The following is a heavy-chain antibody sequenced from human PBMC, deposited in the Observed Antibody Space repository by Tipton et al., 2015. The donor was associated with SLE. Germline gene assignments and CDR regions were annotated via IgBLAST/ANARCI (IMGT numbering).Heavy chain of an antibody. V-gene: IGHV4-34*01. J-gene: IGHJ6*02. CDR2: INHSGST. CDR3: AVDTSGPGYSYGYSFTYYYYGMDV. Sequence: TLSLTCAVYGGSFSGYYWSWIRQPPGKGLEWIGEINHSGSTYYNPSLKSRVTISVDTSKNQFSLKLSSVTAADTAVYYCAVDTSGPGYSYGYSFTYYYYGMDVWGQGTTGTVSS. D-gene: IGHD5-18*01. CDR1: GGSFSGYY.